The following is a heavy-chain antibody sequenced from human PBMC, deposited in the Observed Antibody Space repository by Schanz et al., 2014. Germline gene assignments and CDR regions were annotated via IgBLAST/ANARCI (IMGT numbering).Heavy chain of an antibody. D-gene: IGHD3-22*01. V-gene: IGHV3-23*01. J-gene: IGHJ4*02. Sequence: EVQLLESGGDLVQPGGSLRLSCVVSGFTFRGYAMSWVRQAPGKGLQWVSTISNGGGGYISYADFVKGRFTISRDNSKNTLYLQMSSLRAEDTAVYYCAKVWGSDYFYPFDYWGQGTLVTVSS. CDR1: GFTFRGYA. CDR3: AKVWGSDYFYPFDY. CDR2: ISNGGGGYI.